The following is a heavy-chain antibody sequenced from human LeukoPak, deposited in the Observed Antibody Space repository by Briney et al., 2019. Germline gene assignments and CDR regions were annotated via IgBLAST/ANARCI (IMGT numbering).Heavy chain of an antibody. J-gene: IGHJ3*02. CDR1: GFTFSSYG. V-gene: IGHV3-30*18. Sequence: PGGSLRLSCAASGFTFSSYGMHWVRQAPGKGLEWVAVISYDGSNKYYADSVKGRVTISRDNSKNTLYLQMNSLRAEDTAVYYCAKSRVVAATNDAFDIWGQGTMVTVSS. CDR3: AKSRVVAATNDAFDI. D-gene: IGHD2-15*01. CDR2: ISYDGSNK.